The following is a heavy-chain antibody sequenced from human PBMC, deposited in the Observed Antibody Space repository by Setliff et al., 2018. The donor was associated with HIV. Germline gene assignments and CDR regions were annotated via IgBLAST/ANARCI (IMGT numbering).Heavy chain of an antibody. Sequence: GESLKISCMGFGYSFTNYWIAWARQMPGKGLEWMGIIYPDDSDTNYSPSFRGQVTMSADKSINTAYLQWDSLKASDSAMYYCARAKNKWNPGDHWRQGTVVTVSA. CDR3: ARAKNKWNPGDH. J-gene: IGHJ4*02. V-gene: IGHV5-51*01. CDR2: IYPDDSDT. CDR1: GYSFTNYW. D-gene: IGHD1-20*01.